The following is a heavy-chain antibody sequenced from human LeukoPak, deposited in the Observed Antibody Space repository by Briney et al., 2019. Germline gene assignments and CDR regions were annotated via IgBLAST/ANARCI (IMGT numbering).Heavy chain of an antibody. J-gene: IGHJ4*02. Sequence: PGGSLRLSCAASGFTFTTFTMNWVRQAPGKGLEWVSAINRGGGGTYYADFVKGRFTISRDNSENTLYLQMNPLRAEDTATYYCAKGTERYREVSSFDSWGQGTQVTVSS. V-gene: IGHV3-23*01. CDR2: INRGGGGT. CDR1: GFTFTTFT. CDR3: AKGTERYREVSSFDS. D-gene: IGHD3-10*01.